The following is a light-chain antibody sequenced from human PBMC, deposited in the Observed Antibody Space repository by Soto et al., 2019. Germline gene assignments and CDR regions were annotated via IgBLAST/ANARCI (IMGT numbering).Light chain of an antibody. CDR2: DAS. Sequence: ELVLTQSPGTLSLSPGERATLSCRASQSVSSTYLAWYQQKPGQAPRLLIYDASSRATGIPGRFSGSGSGTDFTLTISGLEPEDFAVYYCLQYGSSPQGTFGQGTKVDIK. V-gene: IGKV3-20*01. J-gene: IGKJ1*01. CDR3: LQYGSSPQGT. CDR1: QSVSSTY.